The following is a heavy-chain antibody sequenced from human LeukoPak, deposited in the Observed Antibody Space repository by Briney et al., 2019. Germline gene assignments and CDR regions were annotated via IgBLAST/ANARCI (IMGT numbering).Heavy chain of an antibody. Sequence: GASVKVSCKASGYTFTSYDINWVRQATGQGLEWMGWMNPNSGNTGYAQKFQGRVTMTRNTSISTAYMELSSLRSEDTAVYYRARGIRAPYYDFWSGYKYYYCGMDVWGQGTTVTISS. CDR3: ARGIRAPYYDFWSGYKYYYCGMDV. J-gene: IGHJ6*02. V-gene: IGHV1-8*01. CDR2: MNPNSGNT. CDR1: GYTFTSYD. D-gene: IGHD3-3*01.